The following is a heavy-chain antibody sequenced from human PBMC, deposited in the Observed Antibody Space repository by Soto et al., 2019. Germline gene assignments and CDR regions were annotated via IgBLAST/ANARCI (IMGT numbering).Heavy chain of an antibody. CDR2: IYYSGST. CDR1: GGSISSGGYY. V-gene: IGHV4-31*03. J-gene: IGHJ4*02. Sequence: QVQLQESGPGLVKPSQTLSLTCTVSGGSISSGGYYWSWIRQHPGKGLEWIGYIYYSGSTYYNPSLKSRVTISVDPSKNQFSLKLSSVTAADTAVYYCARAGYSGYDPHNFDYWGQGTLVTVSS. D-gene: IGHD5-12*01. CDR3: ARAGYSGYDPHNFDY.